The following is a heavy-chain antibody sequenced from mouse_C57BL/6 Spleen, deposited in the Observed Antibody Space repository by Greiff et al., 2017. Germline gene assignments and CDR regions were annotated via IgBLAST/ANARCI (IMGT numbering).Heavy chain of an antibody. D-gene: IGHD2-3*01. CDR1: GYAFSSSW. CDR2: IYPGDGDT. Sequence: VQLQQSGPELVKPGASVKISCKASGYAFSSSWMNWVKPRPGKGLEWIGRIYPGDGDTNYNGKFKGKATLTADKSSSTAYMQLSSLTSEDSAVYFCARGDDGYYLDYWGQGTTLTVSS. J-gene: IGHJ2*01. CDR3: ARGDDGYYLDY. V-gene: IGHV1-82*01.